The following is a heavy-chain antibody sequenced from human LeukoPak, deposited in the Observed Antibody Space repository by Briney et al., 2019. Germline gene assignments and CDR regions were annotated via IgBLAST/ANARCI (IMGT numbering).Heavy chain of an antibody. CDR1: GFTFGSYG. D-gene: IGHD3-22*01. CDR3: AIMHGYYDGSGYWVQ. CDR2: ITPSADRT. Sequence: GGSLRLSCAASGFTFGSYGMSWVRQAPGKGLEWVSFITPSADRTSYADSVEGHFTISRDNPRNTLYMQMNSLRDEDTAVYYCAIMHGYYDGSGYWVQWGQGTLVTVSS. J-gene: IGHJ1*01. V-gene: IGHV3-23*01.